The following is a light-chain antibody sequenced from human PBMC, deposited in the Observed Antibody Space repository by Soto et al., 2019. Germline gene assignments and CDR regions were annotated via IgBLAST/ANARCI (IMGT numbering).Light chain of an antibody. V-gene: IGKV3-11*01. CDR2: DAS. CDR3: QQRFNWRT. J-gene: IGKJ5*01. Sequence: EIVLTQSPATLSLSPGERVTLSCRASQSVSRSLAWYQQKPGQAPRLLIYDASNRATGIPARFSGSGSGTDFTLTISSLEPEDSAVYYCQQRFNWRTFGQGTRLEI. CDR1: QSVSRS.